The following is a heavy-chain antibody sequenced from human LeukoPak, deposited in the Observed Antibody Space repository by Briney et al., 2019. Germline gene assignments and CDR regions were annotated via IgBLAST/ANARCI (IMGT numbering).Heavy chain of an antibody. D-gene: IGHD3-16*02. J-gene: IGHJ4*02. CDR3: AIQRDMITFGGVIVPYDY. CDR2: ISGSGGST. CDR1: GFTFSSYA. V-gene: IGHV3-23*01. Sequence: GGSLRLSCAASGFTFSSYAMSWVRQAPGKGLEWVSAISGSGGSTYYADSVKGRFTISRDNSKNTLYLQINSLRAEDTAVYYCAIQRDMITFGGVIVPYDYWGQGTLVTVSS.